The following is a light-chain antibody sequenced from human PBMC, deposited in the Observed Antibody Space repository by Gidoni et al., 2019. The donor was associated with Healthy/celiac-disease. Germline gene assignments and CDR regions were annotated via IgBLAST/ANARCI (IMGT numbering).Light chain of an antibody. J-gene: IGKJ4*01. CDR1: QGISSY. V-gene: IGKV1-8*01. CDR2: AAS. CDR3: QQYYSYPLT. Sequence: AIRITQSPSSLSASTGDRVTITCRASQGISSYLAWYQQKPGQAPKLLSYAASTLQSGVPSRFSGSGSGTDFTLTISCLQSEDFATYYCQQYYSYPLTFGGGTKVEIK.